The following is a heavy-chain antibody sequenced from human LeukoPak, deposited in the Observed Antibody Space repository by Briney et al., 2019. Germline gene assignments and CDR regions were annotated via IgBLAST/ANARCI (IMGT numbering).Heavy chain of an antibody. CDR1: GFTFSSYE. V-gene: IGHV3-48*03. J-gene: IGHJ3*02. Sequence: PGGSLRLSCAASGFTFSSYEMNWVRQAPGKGLEWVSYISSGRTIDYVDSVKGRFTISRDNAKNPLYLQMNSLRAEDTAVYYCARLYSSSSGKACDIWGQGTMVTVSS. CDR2: ISSGRTI. D-gene: IGHD6-6*01. CDR3: ARLYSSSSGKACDI.